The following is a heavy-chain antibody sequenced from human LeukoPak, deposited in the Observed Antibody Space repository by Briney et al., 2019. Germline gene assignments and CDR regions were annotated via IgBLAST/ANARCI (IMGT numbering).Heavy chain of an antibody. CDR2: ISSSGSTI. D-gene: IGHD6-13*01. CDR1: GFTFSDYY. CDR3: ARASGCSWYLVDN. V-gene: IGHV3-11*01. Sequence: GSLRLSCVASGFTFSDYYMSWIRQAPGKGLEWLSYISSSGSTIYYADSVKGRFTISRDNAKKSLYLQMNSLRADDTAVYYCARASGCSWYLVDNWGQGTLVTVSS. J-gene: IGHJ4*02.